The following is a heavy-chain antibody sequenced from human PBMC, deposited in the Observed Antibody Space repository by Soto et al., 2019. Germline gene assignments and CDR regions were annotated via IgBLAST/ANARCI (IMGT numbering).Heavy chain of an antibody. CDR3: AKETGYSYGGVDY. CDR1: GFTFSSYS. V-gene: IGHV3-21*01. D-gene: IGHD5-18*01. J-gene: IGHJ4*02. Sequence: EVQLVESGGGLVKPGGSLRLSCAASGFTFSSYSMNWVRQAPGKGLEWVASISSSSSYIYYADSVKGRFTISRDNAKNSLYMQINSLRAEDTAVYYCAKETGYSYGGVDYWGQGTLVTVSS. CDR2: ISSSSSYI.